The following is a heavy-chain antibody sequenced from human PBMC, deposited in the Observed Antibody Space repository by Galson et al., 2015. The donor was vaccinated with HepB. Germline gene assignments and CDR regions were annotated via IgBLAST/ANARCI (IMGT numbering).Heavy chain of an antibody. CDR3: ARAYYYDSSGHYIPGGVGGYFDY. J-gene: IGHJ4*02. Sequence: SLRLSCAASGFTFSSYGMHWVRQAPGKGLEWVAVISYDGSNKYYADSVKGRFTISRDNSKNTLYLEMNSLRTEDTAVYYCARAYYYDSSGHYIPGGVGGYFDYWGQGTLVTVSS. CDR1: GFTFSSYG. D-gene: IGHD3-22*01. V-gene: IGHV3-30*03. CDR2: ISYDGSNK.